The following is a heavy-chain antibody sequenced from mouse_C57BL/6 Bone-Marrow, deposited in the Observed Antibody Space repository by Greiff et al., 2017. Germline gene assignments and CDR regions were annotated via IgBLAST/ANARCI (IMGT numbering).Heavy chain of an antibody. Sequence: EVQLQQSGAELVRPGASVKLSCTASGFNIKDDYMHWVKQRPEQGLEWIGWIDPENGDTEYASKLQGKATITADTSSNTAYLQLSSLTSEDTAVYYCTTRGSNFSMDYWGQGTSVTVSS. J-gene: IGHJ4*01. CDR2: IDPENGDT. V-gene: IGHV14-4*01. D-gene: IGHD2-5*01. CDR1: GFNIKDDY. CDR3: TTRGSNFSMDY.